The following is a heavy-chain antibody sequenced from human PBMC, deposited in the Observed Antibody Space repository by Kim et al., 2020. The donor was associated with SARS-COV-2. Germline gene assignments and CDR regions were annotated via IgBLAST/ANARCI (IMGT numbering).Heavy chain of an antibody. Sequence: GGSLRLSCAASGFTFSSYWMSWVRQAPGKGLEWVANIKQDGSEKYYVDSVKGRFTISRDNAKNSLYLQMNSLRAEDTAVYYCARSGRQQLVPSDYWGQGTLVTVSS. CDR2: IKQDGSEK. D-gene: IGHD6-13*01. V-gene: IGHV3-7*03. J-gene: IGHJ4*02. CDR3: ARSGRQQLVPSDY. CDR1: GFTFSSYW.